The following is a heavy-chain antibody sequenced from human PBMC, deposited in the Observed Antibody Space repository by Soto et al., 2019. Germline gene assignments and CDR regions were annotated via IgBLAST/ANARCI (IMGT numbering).Heavy chain of an antibody. V-gene: IGHV3-30-3*01. CDR1: GFTFSSYA. CDR3: AREGIEYSSSSIVYYYYYYGMDV. CDR2: TSYDGSNK. Sequence: SGGSLRLSCAASGFTFSSYAMHWVRQAPGKGLEWVAVTSYDGSNKYYADSVKGRFTISRDNSKNTLYLQMNSLRAEDTAVYYCAREGIEYSSSSIVYYYYYYGMDVWGQGTTVTVSS. D-gene: IGHD6-6*01. J-gene: IGHJ6*02.